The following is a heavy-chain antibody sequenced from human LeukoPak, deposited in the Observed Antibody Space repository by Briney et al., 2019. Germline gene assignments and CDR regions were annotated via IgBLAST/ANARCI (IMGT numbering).Heavy chain of an antibody. D-gene: IGHD4-17*01. CDR3: ARGLSHYGDYYYYMDV. CDR2: IIPIFGTA. CDR1: GGTFSSYA. Sequence: ASVKVSCKASGGTFSSYAISWVRQAPGQGLEWMGGIIPIFGTANYAQKFQGRVTITADESTSTAYMELSSLRSEDTAVYYCARGLSHYGDYYYYMDVWGKGTTVTISS. V-gene: IGHV1-69*01. J-gene: IGHJ6*03.